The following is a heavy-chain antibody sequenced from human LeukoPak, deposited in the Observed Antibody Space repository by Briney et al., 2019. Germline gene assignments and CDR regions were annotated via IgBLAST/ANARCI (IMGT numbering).Heavy chain of an antibody. CDR1: GFTFRHCA. Sequence: GGSLRLSCAASGFTFRHCAMHWVRQAPGKGLEWVSTINRSGDSTYYADSVKGRFTISRDNSKNTLYLQMNSLRADDTALYYCAKGRTTVNTAWGYWGQGTLVTVSS. V-gene: IGHV3-23*01. J-gene: IGHJ4*02. CDR2: INRSGDST. D-gene: IGHD4-17*01. CDR3: AKGRTTVNTAWGY.